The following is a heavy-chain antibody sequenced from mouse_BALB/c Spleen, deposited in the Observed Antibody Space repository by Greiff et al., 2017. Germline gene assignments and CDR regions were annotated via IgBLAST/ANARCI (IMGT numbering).Heavy chain of an antibody. J-gene: IGHJ2*01. CDR3: ARGGVYDYAGRPHYFDY. Sequence: EVQLVESGGGLVKPGGSLKLSCAASGFTFSSYAMSWVRQTPEKRLEWVASISSGGSTYYPDSVKGRFTISRDNARNILYLQMSSLRSEDTAMYYGARGGVYDYAGRPHYFDYWGQGTTLTVSS. CDR1: GFTFSSYA. V-gene: IGHV5-6-5*01. CDR2: ISSGGST. D-gene: IGHD2-4*01.